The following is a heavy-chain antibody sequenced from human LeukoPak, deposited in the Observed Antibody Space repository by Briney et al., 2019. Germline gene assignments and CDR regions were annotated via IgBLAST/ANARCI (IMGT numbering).Heavy chain of an antibody. V-gene: IGHV4-34*01. CDR2: IRHGGST. CDR1: GGSFSGYC. CDR3: ARGHRRITMVRAVMTYYFDY. J-gene: IGHJ4*02. Sequence: SETLSLTCAVYGGSFSGYCLSWIRQPPGKGLEWVGEIRHGGSTNYNPSLKSRVTISVATSKNQFSLTLSSVNAAATAVYYCARGHRRITMVRAVMTYYFDYWGQGTLVTVSS. D-gene: IGHD3-10*01.